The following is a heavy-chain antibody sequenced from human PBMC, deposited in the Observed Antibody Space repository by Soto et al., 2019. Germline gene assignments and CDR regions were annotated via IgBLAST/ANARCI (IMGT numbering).Heavy chain of an antibody. CDR3: ARDPGIAVAGTWRGAIHFDY. V-gene: IGHV3-33*01. CDR2: IWYDGSNK. Sequence: PGGSLRLSCAASGFTFSSYGMHWVRQAPGKGQEWVAVIWYDGSNKYYADSVKGRFTISRDNSKNTLYLQMNSLRAEDTAVYYCARDPGIAVAGTWRGAIHFDYWGQGTLVTVSS. D-gene: IGHD6-19*01. CDR1: GFTFSSYG. J-gene: IGHJ4*02.